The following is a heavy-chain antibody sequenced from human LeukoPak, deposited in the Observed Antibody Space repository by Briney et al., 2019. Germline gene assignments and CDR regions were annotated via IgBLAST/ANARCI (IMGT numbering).Heavy chain of an antibody. CDR1: GDSISSYY. D-gene: IGHD4-17*01. Sequence: SETLSLTCTVSGDSISSYYYNWLRQSPGKGLEWIGYILYSGYTDYNPSLKSRVTISIDTTKKQFSLKLASVTAADTAVYYCARWRCSGWNTVTHYFDSWGQGTLVTVSS. CDR3: ARWRCSGWNTVTHYFDS. V-gene: IGHV4-59*08. J-gene: IGHJ4*02. CDR2: ILYSGYT.